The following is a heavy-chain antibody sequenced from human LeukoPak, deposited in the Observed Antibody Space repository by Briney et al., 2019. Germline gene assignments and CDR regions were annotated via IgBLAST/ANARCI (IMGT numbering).Heavy chain of an antibody. CDR2: IRYDGSNK. V-gene: IGHV3-30*02. D-gene: IGHD3-9*01. CDR3: ARADHVLRYVWFDY. CDR1: GFTFSSYG. J-gene: IGHJ4*02. Sequence: QPGGSLRLSCAASGFTFSSYGMHWVRQAPGKGLEWVAFIRYDGSNKYYADSVKGRFTISRDNAKNTLYLQMNSLRAEDTAVYYCARADHVLRYVWFDYWGQGTLVTVSS.